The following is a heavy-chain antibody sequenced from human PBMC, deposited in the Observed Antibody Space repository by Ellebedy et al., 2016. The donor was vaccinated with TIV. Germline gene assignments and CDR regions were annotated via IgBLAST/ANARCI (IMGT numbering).Heavy chain of an antibody. CDR2: IYWDDDK. CDR1: GFSLSTSGVG. Sequence: SGPTLVXPTETLTLTCTFSGFSLSTSGVGVGWIRQPPGKALEWLALIYWDDDKRYSPSLKSRLTITKDTSKNQVVLTMTNMDPVDTATYYCARTPLSMVRGASYGMDVWGQGTTVTVSS. V-gene: IGHV2-5*02. J-gene: IGHJ6*02. CDR3: ARTPLSMVRGASYGMDV. D-gene: IGHD3-10*01.